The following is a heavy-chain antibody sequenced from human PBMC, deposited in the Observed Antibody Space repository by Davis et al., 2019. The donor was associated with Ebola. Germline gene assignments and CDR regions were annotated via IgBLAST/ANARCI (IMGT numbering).Heavy chain of an antibody. CDR1: GYTFTSYA. CDR3: ASYSSSDYYFDY. J-gene: IGHJ4*02. D-gene: IGHD6-6*01. V-gene: IGHV1-69*13. Sequence: SVKVSCKASGYTFTSYAISWVRQAPGQGLEWMGGIIPIFGTANYAQKFQGRVTITADESTSTAYMELSSLRSEDTAVYYCASYSSSDYYFDYWGQGTLVTVSS. CDR2: IIPIFGTA.